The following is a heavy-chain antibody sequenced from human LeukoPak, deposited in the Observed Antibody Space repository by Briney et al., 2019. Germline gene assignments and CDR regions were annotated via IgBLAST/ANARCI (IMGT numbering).Heavy chain of an antibody. V-gene: IGHV5-51*01. CDR2: IYPGDSDT. CDR3: ARGSTMRTYDMDV. CDR1: GYSFTSYW. Sequence: GESLKISCKGSGYSFTSYWIGWVRQMPGKGLEWMGIIYPGDSDTRYSPSFQGQVTISADKSISAAYLQWSSLKASDTAMYYCARGSTMRTYDMDVWGQGTTVTVSS. D-gene: IGHD3-22*01. J-gene: IGHJ6*02.